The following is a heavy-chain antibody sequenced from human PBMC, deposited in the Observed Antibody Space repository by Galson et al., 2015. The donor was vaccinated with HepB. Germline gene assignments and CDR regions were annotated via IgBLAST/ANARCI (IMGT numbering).Heavy chain of an antibody. CDR2: IDWDDEK. CDR3: ARTRYSSSSIDF. CDR1: GFSLSTSGMS. V-gene: IGHV2-70*11. Sequence: PALVKPTQTLTLTCTFSGFSLSTSGMSVSWIRQPPGKALEWLARIDWDDEKYYSTSLRTRLTISKDTSKNQVVLTMTNMDPVDTATYYCARTRYSSSSIDFWGQGTLVTVSS. J-gene: IGHJ4*02. D-gene: IGHD6-6*01.